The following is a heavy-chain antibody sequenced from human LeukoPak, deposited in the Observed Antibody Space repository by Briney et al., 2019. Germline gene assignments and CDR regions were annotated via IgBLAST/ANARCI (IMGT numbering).Heavy chain of an antibody. CDR1: GGSVSSGSYC. J-gene: IGHJ4*02. CDR3: ARGSPGGIDY. CDR2: IYYSGST. Sequence: SETLSLTCTVSGGSVSSGSYCWSWIRQPPGKGLEWIGYIYYSGSTNYNPSLKSRVTISVDTSKNQFSLKLSSVTAADTAVYYCARGSPGGIDYWGQGTLVTVSS. V-gene: IGHV4-61*01. D-gene: IGHD1-26*01.